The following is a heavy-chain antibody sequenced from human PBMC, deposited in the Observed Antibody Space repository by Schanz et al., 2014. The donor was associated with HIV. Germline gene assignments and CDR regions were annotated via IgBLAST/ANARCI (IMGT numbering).Heavy chain of an antibody. CDR2: ISSSGRTI. D-gene: IGHD5-18*01. J-gene: IGHJ4*02. CDR3: ARGITGNSYAFDY. Sequence: QVQLVESGGGLVKPGRSLRLSCAASGFTFSDYYISWIRQAPGRGLEWVSYISSSGRTIYYADSVKGRFTVSRDNAKNSLNLQLKSLRAEDTAVYYCARGITGNSYAFDYWGQGALVSVSS. CDR1: GFTFSDYY. V-gene: IGHV3-11*01.